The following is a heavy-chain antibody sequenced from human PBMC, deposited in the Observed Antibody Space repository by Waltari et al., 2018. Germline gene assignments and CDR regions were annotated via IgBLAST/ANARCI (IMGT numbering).Heavy chain of an antibody. V-gene: IGHV3-48*04. J-gene: IGHJ4*02. Sequence: EVKLVESGGGLVQPGGSLRLSCAASGFTFSSYSMNWVRQAPGKGLEWVSYISSSSSTIYYADSVKGRFTISRDNAKNSLYLQMNSLRAEDTAVYYCASQEDYYGSGSQYWGQGTLVTVSS. D-gene: IGHD3-10*01. CDR2: ISSSSSTI. CDR1: GFTFSSYS. CDR3: ASQEDYYGSGSQY.